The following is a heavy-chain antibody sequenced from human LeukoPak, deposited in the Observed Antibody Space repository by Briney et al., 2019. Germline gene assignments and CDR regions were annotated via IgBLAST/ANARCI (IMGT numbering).Heavy chain of an antibody. D-gene: IGHD5/OR15-5a*01. CDR2: IIPIFGTA. Sequence: SVKVSCKASGGTFSSYAISWVRQAPGQGREWRGGIIPIFGTAKYEQKFQGRVTITTDESTSTAYIALSSLRSEDTAVYYCARIVYDFAGGYYYYMDVWGKGTTVTASS. CDR1: GGTFSSYA. V-gene: IGHV1-69*05. J-gene: IGHJ6*03. CDR3: ARIVYDFAGGYYYYMDV.